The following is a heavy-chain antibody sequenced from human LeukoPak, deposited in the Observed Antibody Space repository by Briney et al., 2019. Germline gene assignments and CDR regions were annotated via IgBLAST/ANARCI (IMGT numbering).Heavy chain of an antibody. J-gene: IGHJ4*02. D-gene: IGHD6-6*01. CDR1: GFTFSIYT. CDR3: VKDRGSSYRFDY. Sequence: GGSLRLSCAASGFTFSIYTMSWVRQAPGKGLEWVSTINGDGNTYYADSVKGRFTISTDNSKNTVFLLMNSPRAEDAAVYYCVKDRGSSYRFDYWGQGTLVSVSS. CDR2: INGDGNT. V-gene: IGHV3-23*01.